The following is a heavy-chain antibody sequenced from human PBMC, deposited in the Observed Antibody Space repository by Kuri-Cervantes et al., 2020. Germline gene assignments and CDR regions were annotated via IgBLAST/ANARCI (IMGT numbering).Heavy chain of an antibody. D-gene: IGHD4-17*01. J-gene: IGHJ6*02. Sequence: GESLKISCAASGFTVSSNYMSWVRQAPGKGLEWVSVIYSGGSTYYADSVKGRFTISRDNSKNTLYLQMNSLRAEDTAVYYCAREGDYGDYVYYYGMDVWGQGTTVTVSS. V-gene: IGHV3-53*05. CDR1: GFTVSSNY. CDR3: AREGDYGDYVYYYGMDV. CDR2: IYSGGST.